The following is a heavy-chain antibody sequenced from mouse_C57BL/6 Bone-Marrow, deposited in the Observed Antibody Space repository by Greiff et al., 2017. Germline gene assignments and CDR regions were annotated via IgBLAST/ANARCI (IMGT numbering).Heavy chain of an antibody. J-gene: IGHJ2*01. CDR1: GFSLTSYG. CDR3: AIWGIYGGCFFDY. CDR2: IWRGGST. D-gene: IGHD1-1*02. Sequence: QVQLKQSGPGLVQPSQSLSITCTVSGFSLTSYGVHWVRQSPGKGLEWLGVIWRGGSTDYNAAFMSSLSITKDNSKSQVFFKMNSLQADDTAIYYCAIWGIYGGCFFDYWGQGTTLTVSS. V-gene: IGHV2-5*01.